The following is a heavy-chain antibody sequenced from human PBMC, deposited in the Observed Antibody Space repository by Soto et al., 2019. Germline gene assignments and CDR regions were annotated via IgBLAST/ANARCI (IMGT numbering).Heavy chain of an antibody. CDR1: GFTFSSYG. Sequence: GGSLRLSCAASGFTFSSYGMHWVRQAPGKGLEWVAVISYDGSNKYYADSVKGRFTISRDNSKNTLYLQMNSLRAEDTAVYYCAKDLSGSCGGDCLQGDVWGQGTTVTVSS. CDR2: ISYDGSNK. D-gene: IGHD2-21*02. V-gene: IGHV3-30*18. J-gene: IGHJ6*02. CDR3: AKDLSGSCGGDCLQGDV.